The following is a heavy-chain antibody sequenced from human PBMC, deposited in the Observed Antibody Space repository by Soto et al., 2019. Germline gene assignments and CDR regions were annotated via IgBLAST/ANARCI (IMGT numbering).Heavy chain of an antibody. J-gene: IGHJ6*03. CDR2: NYYSGST. CDR3: ARETLYGSGSYLDYYYYYYMDV. V-gene: IGHV4-59*01. CDR1: GGSISSYY. D-gene: IGHD3-10*01. Sequence: PSETLSLTCTVSGGSISSYYWSWIRQPPGKGLEWIGYNYYSGSTNYNPSLKSRVTISVDTSKNQFSLKLSSVTAADTAVYYCARETLYGSGSYLDYYYYYYMDVWGKGTTVTVSS.